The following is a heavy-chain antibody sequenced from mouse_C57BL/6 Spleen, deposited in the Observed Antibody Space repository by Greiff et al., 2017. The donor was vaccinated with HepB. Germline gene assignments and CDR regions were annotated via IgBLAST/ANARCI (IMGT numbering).Heavy chain of an antibody. J-gene: IGHJ4*01. D-gene: IGHD2-10*01. Sequence: QVHVKQSGAELARPGASVKLSCKASGYTFTSYGISWVKQRTGQGLEWIGEIYPRSGNTYYNEKFKGKATLTADKSSSTAYMELRSLTSEDSAVYFCARPSYGNYPYYYAMDYWGQGTSVTVSS. CDR1: GYTFTSYG. CDR2: IYPRSGNT. V-gene: IGHV1-81*01. CDR3: ARPSYGNYPYYYAMDY.